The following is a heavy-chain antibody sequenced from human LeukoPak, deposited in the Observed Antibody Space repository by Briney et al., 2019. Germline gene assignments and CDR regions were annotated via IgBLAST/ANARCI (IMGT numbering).Heavy chain of an antibody. D-gene: IGHD6-19*01. Sequence: TETLSLTCAVYGGSFSGYYWSWIRQPPGKGLEWIGEINHSGSTNYNPSLKSRVTISVDTSKNQFSLKLSSVTAADTAVYYCARETYSSVDSGIDYWGQGTLVTVSS. V-gene: IGHV4-34*01. CDR1: GGSFSGYY. J-gene: IGHJ4*02. CDR2: INHSGST. CDR3: ARETYSSVDSGIDY.